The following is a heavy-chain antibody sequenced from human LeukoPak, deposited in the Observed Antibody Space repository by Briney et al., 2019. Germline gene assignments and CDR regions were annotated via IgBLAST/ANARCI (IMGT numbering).Heavy chain of an antibody. Sequence: GGSLRLSCAASGFTFSSYAMSWVRQAPGKGLEWVSAISGSGGSTYYADSVKGRFTISRDNSKNTLYLQMNSLRAEDTAVYYCAKALYYYYSSGYNYWGQGTLVTVSS. CDR3: AKALYYYYSSGYNY. CDR1: GFTFSSYA. V-gene: IGHV3-23*01. CDR2: ISGSGGST. J-gene: IGHJ4*02. D-gene: IGHD3-22*01.